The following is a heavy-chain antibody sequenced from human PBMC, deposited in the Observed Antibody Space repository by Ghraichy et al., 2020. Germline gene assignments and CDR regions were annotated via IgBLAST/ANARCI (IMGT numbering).Heavy chain of an antibody. CDR1: GFTFSSYA. V-gene: IGHV3-23*01. D-gene: IGHD3-10*01. J-gene: IGHJ6*02. CDR3: AKTVLWFGELLLPASAMDYYYGMDV. CDR2: ISGSGGST. Sequence: GGSLRLSCAASGFTFSSYAMSWVRQAPGKGLEWVSAISGSGGSTYYADSVKGRFTISRDNSKNTLYLQMNSLRAEDTAVYYCAKTVLWFGELLLPASAMDYYYGMDVWGQGTTVTVSS.